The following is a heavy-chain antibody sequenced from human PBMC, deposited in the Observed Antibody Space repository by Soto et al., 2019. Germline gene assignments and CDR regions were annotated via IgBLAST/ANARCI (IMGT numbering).Heavy chain of an antibody. Sequence: SVKVSCKASGGTFSSYAISWVRQAPGQGLEWMGGIIPIFGTANYAQKFQGRVTITADESTSTAYMELSSLRSEDTAVYYCARDFPDRIAAAGHFDYWGQGTLVTVSS. CDR1: GGTFSSYA. V-gene: IGHV1-69*13. CDR3: ARDFPDRIAAAGHFDY. CDR2: IIPIFGTA. J-gene: IGHJ4*02. D-gene: IGHD6-13*01.